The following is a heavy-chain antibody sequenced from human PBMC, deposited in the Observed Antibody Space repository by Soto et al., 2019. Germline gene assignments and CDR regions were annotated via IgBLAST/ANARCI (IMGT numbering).Heavy chain of an antibody. D-gene: IGHD2-2*01. CDR1: GFTFSSYS. CDR3: ARDSAYCSSTSCHYWYFDL. V-gene: IGHV3-48*01. Sequence: GGSLRLSCAASGFTFSSYSMNWVRQAPGKGLEWVSYISSSSSTIYYADSVKGRFTISRDNAKNSLYLQMNSLRAEDTAVYYCARDSAYCSSTSCHYWYFDLWGRGTLVTVSS. CDR2: ISSSSSTI. J-gene: IGHJ2*01.